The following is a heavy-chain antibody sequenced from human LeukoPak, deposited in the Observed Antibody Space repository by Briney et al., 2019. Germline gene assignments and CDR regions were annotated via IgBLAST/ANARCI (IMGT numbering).Heavy chain of an antibody. V-gene: IGHV4-59*01. CDR2: IYYSGST. CDR1: GDSISSYY. Sequence: SETLSLTCTVSGDSISSYYWSWIRQPPGKGLEWIGYIYYSGSTNYNPSLKGRVTISVDTSKKQFSLKLSSVTAADTAVYYCARETPYGSGSYPFDYWGQGILVTVSS. D-gene: IGHD3-10*01. CDR3: ARETPYGSGSYPFDY. J-gene: IGHJ4*02.